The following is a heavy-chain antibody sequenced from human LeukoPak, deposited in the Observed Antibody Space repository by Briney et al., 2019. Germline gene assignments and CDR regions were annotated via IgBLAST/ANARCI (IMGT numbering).Heavy chain of an antibody. D-gene: IGHD3-3*01. CDR2: IWFDGSNE. CDR1: GFSFSNYG. Sequence: QTGGSLRLSCLASGFSFSNYGMHWVRQAPGKGLEWVAVIWFDGSNEDYADSVKGLFTISRDNSHNTLYLHMNNLRAEDTAVYYCAKETRFWSGIWNFDSWGQGTLVSVSS. CDR3: AKETRFWSGIWNFDS. V-gene: IGHV3-33*06. J-gene: IGHJ4*02.